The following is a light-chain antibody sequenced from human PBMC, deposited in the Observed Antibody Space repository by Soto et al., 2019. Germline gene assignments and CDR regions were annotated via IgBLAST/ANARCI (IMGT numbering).Light chain of an antibody. CDR2: LGS. J-gene: IGKJ1*01. CDR1: QSLLHTNGSNS. Sequence: DVLMTQSPLSLPVTPGEPASISCRSSQSLLHTNGSNSLHWYLQKPGLSPQLLIYLGSNRASGVPDRFSGSGSGTDFTLKISRVEAEDVGVYYCMQALQTPSTFGLGTKVDI. CDR3: MQALQTPST. V-gene: IGKV2-28*01.